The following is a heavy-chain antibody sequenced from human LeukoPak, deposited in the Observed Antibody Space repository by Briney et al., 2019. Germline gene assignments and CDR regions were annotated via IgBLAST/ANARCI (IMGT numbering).Heavy chain of an antibody. J-gene: IGHJ1*01. CDR1: GFTFSTYW. Sequence: GGSLRLSCAASGFTFSTYWMHWVRQAPGKGLVWVSRIKSDGSKNYADSVKGRFTISRDNAKNTVSLQMNSLRPEDTGVYYCARAPSEIGGYYPEYFRHWGQGTLVTVSS. V-gene: IGHV3-74*01. D-gene: IGHD3-22*01. CDR3: ARAPSEIGGYYPEYFRH. CDR2: IKSDGSK.